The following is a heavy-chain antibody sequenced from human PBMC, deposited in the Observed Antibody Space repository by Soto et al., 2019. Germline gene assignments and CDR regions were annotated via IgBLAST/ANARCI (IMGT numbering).Heavy chain of an antibody. V-gene: IGHV4-39*01. CDR2: IFYSGTT. CDR1: GGSISTSSYY. CDR3: GRHERGGVAVTESFDY. Sequence: QLQLQESGPGLVKPSETLSLTCTVTGGSISTSSYYWGWIRQSPGKGLEWIGTIFYSGTTYYNPFLKSRVTISVATSKGQFSLKVDSVTAADTAVYYCGRHERGGVAVTESFDYWGQGTLVTVSS. D-gene: IGHD6-19*01. J-gene: IGHJ4*02.